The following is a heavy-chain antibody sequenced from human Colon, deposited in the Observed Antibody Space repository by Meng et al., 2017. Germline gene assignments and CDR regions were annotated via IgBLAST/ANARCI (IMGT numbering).Heavy chain of an antibody. J-gene: IGHJ4*02. CDR2: TIAIVDVP. CDR1: GGTFSRYS. D-gene: IGHD5-24*01. V-gene: IGHV1-69*02. CDR3: ARGDGYNYFDL. Sequence: HVQLMQSWAEVKKTGSSVKVPCKASGGTFSRYSHSWVRPAPGQGLEWMGRTIAIVDVPTYAQRFQGRVTITADKSPSTAYMELSSLRSEETAVYYCARGDGYNYFDLWGQGTLVTVSS.